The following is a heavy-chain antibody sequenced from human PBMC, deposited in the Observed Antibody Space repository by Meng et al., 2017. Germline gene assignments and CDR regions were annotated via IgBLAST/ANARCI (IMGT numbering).Heavy chain of an antibody. Sequence: GKQPVASVKVSCKASGYHFAAYWIQWVRQAPGKVLEWMGRIDPKSDNTHYAQKFQGRVTMTRDTSISTAYMELSGLRSDDTAVYYCARDEDISAAGYLLGDFWGQGTLVTVSS. CDR1: GYHFAAYW. CDR3: ARDEDISAAGYLLGDF. CDR2: IDPKSDNT. J-gene: IGHJ4*02. V-gene: IGHV1-2*06. D-gene: IGHD6-13*01.